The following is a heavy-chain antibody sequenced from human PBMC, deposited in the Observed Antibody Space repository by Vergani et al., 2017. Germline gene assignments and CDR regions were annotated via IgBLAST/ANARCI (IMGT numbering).Heavy chain of an antibody. CDR1: GYTFTSYG. D-gene: IGHD3-9*01. J-gene: IGHJ4*02. V-gene: IGHV1-18*01. CDR2: ISAYNGNT. CDR3: ARDGASLYYDILTGPGLYFDY. Sequence: QVQLVQSGAEMKKPGASVKVSCKASGYTFTSYGISWVRQAPGQGLEWMGWISAYNGNTNYAQKLQGRVTMTTDTSTSTAYMELRSLRSDDTAVYYCARDGASLYYDILTGPGLYFDYWGQGTLVTVSS.